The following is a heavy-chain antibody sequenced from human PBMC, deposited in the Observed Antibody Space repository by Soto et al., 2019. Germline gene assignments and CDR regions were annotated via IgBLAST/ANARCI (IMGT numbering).Heavy chain of an antibody. CDR1: GGSISSSSYY. Sequence: SETLSLTCTVSGGSISSSSYYWGWIRQPPGKGLEWIGSIYYSGSTYYNPSLKSRVTISVDTSKNQFSLKLSSVTAADTAVYYCARYTRPAIARFFYFDYWGQGTLVTVSS. J-gene: IGHJ4*02. V-gene: IGHV4-39*01. CDR2: IYYSGST. CDR3: ARYTRPAIARFFYFDY. D-gene: IGHD3-3*01.